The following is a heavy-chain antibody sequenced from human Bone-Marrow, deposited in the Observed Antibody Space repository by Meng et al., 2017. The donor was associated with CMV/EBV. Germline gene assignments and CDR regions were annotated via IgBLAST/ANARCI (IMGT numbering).Heavy chain of an antibody. J-gene: IGHJ4*02. Sequence: GESLKISCAASGFTFSSYSMNWVRQAPGKGLEWVSSISSNNIYIYYADSVKGRFTISRDNAKNSLYLQMNSLRAEDTAVYYCARNEGTSGWYHYYFDYWGQGTLVTVSS. D-gene: IGHD6-19*01. CDR2: ISSNNIYI. V-gene: IGHV3-21*01. CDR1: GFTFSSYS. CDR3: ARNEGTSGWYHYYFDY.